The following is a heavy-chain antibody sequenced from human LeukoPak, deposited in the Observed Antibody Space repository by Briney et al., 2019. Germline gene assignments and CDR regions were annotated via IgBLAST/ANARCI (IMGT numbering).Heavy chain of an antibody. J-gene: IGHJ3*02. V-gene: IGHV4-38-2*02. CDR3: ARWSGSYLADAFDI. CDR1: GYSISSGYY. Sequence: SETLSLTCTVSGYSISSGYYWGWIRQPPGKGLEWIGSIYHSGSTYYNPSLKSRVTISVDTSKNQFSLKLSSVTAADTAVYYCARWSGSYLADAFDIWGQGTMVTVSS. CDR2: IYHSGST. D-gene: IGHD1-26*01.